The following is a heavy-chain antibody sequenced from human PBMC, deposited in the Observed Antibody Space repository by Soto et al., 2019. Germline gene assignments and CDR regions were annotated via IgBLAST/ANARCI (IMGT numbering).Heavy chain of an antibody. D-gene: IGHD2-15*01. V-gene: IGHV3-9*01. CDR2: INWSGEMI. Sequence: EVQMVESGGAMVHPGGSLRLSCVASGFTFDDYAIHWVRQDAGKGREWVSAINWSGEMIAYADSVKGRYTISRDNAKSYVSLQINRLRPEDAALYYWARDSIGRFSAIAVWGQGTTVPVSS. J-gene: IGHJ6*02. CDR1: GFTFDDYA. CDR3: ARDSIGRFSAIAV.